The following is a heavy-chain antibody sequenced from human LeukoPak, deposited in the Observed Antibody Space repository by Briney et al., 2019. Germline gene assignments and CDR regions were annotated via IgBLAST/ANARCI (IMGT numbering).Heavy chain of an antibody. CDR2: IKQDGSVQ. Sequence: PGGSLRLSCTASGFTFSNYWMSWVRQALGKGLEWVANIKQDGSVQYYVDSVKGRFTISGDNAKNSLYLQMNSLRAEDTAVYYCARKWAVAGSSYFDYWGQGTLVTVSS. D-gene: IGHD6-19*01. CDR3: ARKWAVAGSSYFDY. V-gene: IGHV3-7*03. J-gene: IGHJ4*02. CDR1: GFTFSNYW.